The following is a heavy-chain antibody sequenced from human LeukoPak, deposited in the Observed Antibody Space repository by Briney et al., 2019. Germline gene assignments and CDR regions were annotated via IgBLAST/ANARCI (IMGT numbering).Heavy chain of an antibody. CDR3: ARGSMVRGNN. CDR1: GGSISSYY. CDR2: IYHSGST. V-gene: IGHV4-38-2*02. Sequence: PSETLSLTCTVSGGSISSYYWSWIRQPPGKGLEWIGSIYHSGSTYYNPSLKSRVTISVDTSKNQFSLKLSSVTAADTAVYYCARGSMVRGNNWGQGTLVTVSS. D-gene: IGHD3-10*01. J-gene: IGHJ4*02.